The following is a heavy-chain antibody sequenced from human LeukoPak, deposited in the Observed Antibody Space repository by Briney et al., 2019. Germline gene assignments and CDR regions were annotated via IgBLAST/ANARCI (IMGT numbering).Heavy chain of an antibody. CDR3: AQVVVVAALVWFDP. J-gene: IGHJ5*02. Sequence: GGSLRLSCAASGFTVRSNHMSWVRQAPGKGLEWVSAIYSGGSTYYADSVKGRFTISRDNSKNTLYLQMNSLRAEDTAVYYCAQVVVVAALVWFDPWGQGTLVTVSS. CDR1: GFTVRSNH. V-gene: IGHV3-66*02. CDR2: IYSGGST. D-gene: IGHD2-15*01.